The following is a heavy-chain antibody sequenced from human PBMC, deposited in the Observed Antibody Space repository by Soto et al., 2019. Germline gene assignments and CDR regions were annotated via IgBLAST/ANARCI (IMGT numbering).Heavy chain of an antibody. V-gene: IGHV1-69*13. D-gene: IGHD3-16*02. CDR1: GGTFSSYA. J-gene: IGHJ4*02. CDR2: IIPIFGTA. CDR3: ASTPMITFGGVILYFDY. Sequence: SVKVSCKASGGTFSSYAISWVRQAPGQGLEWMGGIIPIFGTANYAQKFQGRVTITADESTSTAYMELSSLRSEDTAVYYCASTPMITFGGVILYFDYWGQGTLVTVSS.